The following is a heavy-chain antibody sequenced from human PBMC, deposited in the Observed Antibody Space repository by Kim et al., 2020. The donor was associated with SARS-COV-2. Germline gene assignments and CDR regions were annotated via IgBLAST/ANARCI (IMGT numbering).Heavy chain of an antibody. V-gene: IGHV1-2*02. Sequence: NYAQSFQGRVTMTRDTSISTAYMELSRLRSDDTAVYYCARSSSPFDYFDYWGQGTLVTVSS. J-gene: IGHJ4*02. D-gene: IGHD6-6*01. CDR3: ARSSSPFDYFDY.